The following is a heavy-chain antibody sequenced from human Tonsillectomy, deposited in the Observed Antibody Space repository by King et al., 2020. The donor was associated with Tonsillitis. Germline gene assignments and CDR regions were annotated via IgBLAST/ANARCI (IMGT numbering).Heavy chain of an antibody. CDR2: IYYSGST. D-gene: IGHD3-22*01. CDR3: ARVVYDSSGYNDY. J-gene: IGHJ4*02. V-gene: IGHV4-31*03. Sequence: HVQLQESGPGLVKPSQTLSLTCTVSGGSISSGGYYWSWIRQHPGKGLEWIGYIYYSGSTYYNPSLKSRVTISVDTSKNQVSLKLSSVTAADTAVYYCARVVYDSSGYNDYWGQGTLVTVSS. CDR1: GGSISSGGYY.